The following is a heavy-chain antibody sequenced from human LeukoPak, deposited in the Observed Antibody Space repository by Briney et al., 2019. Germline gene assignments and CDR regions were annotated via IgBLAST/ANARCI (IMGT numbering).Heavy chain of an antibody. CDR3: ARVTTSGSYKFDY. Sequence: GGCLRLSCAASGFTVSSNYISWVRQAPGKGLEWVSLIYTSGSTYYADSVKGRFTISRDNSKNTLYLQMNSLRAEDTAVYYCARVTTSGSYKFDYWGQGTLVTVSS. D-gene: IGHD3-10*01. CDR1: GFTVSSNY. J-gene: IGHJ4*02. CDR2: IYTSGST. V-gene: IGHV3-53*01.